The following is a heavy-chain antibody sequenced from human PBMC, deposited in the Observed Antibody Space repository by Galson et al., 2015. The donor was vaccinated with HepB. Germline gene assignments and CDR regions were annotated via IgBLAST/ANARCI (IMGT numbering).Heavy chain of an antibody. CDR2: IIPIFGTA. V-gene: IGHV1-69*01. CDR3: ARFKAAAGIYYFDY. CDR1: GGTFSSYA. D-gene: IGHD6-13*01. Sequence: SCKASGGTFSSYAISWVRQAPGQGLEWMGGIIPIFGTANYAQKFQGRVTITADESTSTAYMELSSLRSEDTAVYYCARFKAAAGIYYFDYWGQGTLVTVSS. J-gene: IGHJ4*02.